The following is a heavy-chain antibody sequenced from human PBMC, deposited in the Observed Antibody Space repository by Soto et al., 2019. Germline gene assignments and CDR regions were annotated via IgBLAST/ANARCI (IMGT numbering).Heavy chain of an antibody. CDR3: AKFATPNDAFDI. CDR1: GFTFSSYG. D-gene: IGHD2-15*01. Sequence: QVQLVESGGGGFQPGRSLRLSCAASGFTFSSYGWHGVRQAPGKGLEWVAVISYDGSNKYYADSVKGRFTISRDNSKNTLYLQMNSLRAEDTAVYYCAKFATPNDAFDIWGQGTMVTVSS. J-gene: IGHJ3*02. CDR2: ISYDGSNK. V-gene: IGHV3-30*18.